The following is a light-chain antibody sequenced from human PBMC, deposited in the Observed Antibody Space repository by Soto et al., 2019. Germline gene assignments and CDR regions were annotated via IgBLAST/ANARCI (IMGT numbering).Light chain of an antibody. CDR1: SSDIGASNF. CDR2: GVV. V-gene: IGLV2-14*03. Sequence: QSALTQPPSVSGSPGQSITVSCTGTSSDIGASNFVSWYQHLPGRAPKLLIYGVVRWPSGVPDRFSGSKSGNTASLTISGLQAHDEADYYCSSYTTTRIQVFGTGTKVTVL. CDR3: SSYTTTRIQV. J-gene: IGLJ1*01.